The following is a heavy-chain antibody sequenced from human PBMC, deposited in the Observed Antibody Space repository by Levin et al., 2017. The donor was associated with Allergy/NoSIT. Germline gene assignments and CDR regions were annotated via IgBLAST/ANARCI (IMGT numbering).Heavy chain of an antibody. Sequence: PGESLKISCAASGFTFSDYYMSWIRQAPGKGLEWVSYISSRSSTIYYADSVKGRFTISRDNAKNSLYLQMNSLRAEDTAVYYCARDRRQAVAGIFSNWFDPWGQGTLVTVSS. V-gene: IGHV3-11*01. CDR2: ISSRSSTI. D-gene: IGHD6-19*01. CDR3: ARDRRQAVAGIFSNWFDP. J-gene: IGHJ5*02. CDR1: GFTFSDYY.